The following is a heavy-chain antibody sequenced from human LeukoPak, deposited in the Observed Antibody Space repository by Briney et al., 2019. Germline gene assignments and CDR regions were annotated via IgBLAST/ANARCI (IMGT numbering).Heavy chain of an antibody. J-gene: IGHJ4*02. V-gene: IGHV3-23*01. CDR3: ATGSCSSSTCYRRY. CDR2: ISGSGDST. D-gene: IGHD2-2*02. Sequence: GGSLRLSCAASGFTFSSYAMSWVRQAPGKGLEWVSGISGSGDSTYYADSVKGRSTISRDNSKNTLYLQMNSLRAEDTAVFYCATGSCSSSTCYRRYWGQGTLVTVSS. CDR1: GFTFSSYA.